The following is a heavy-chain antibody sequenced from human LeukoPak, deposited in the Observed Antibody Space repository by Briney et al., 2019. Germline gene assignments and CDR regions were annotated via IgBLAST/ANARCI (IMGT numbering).Heavy chain of an antibody. V-gene: IGHV4-59*08. D-gene: IGHD6-13*01. Sequence: SETLSLTCTVSGGSITHYYWTWIRQPPGKTLEWIGYSYYSGSTKYNPSLKSRVTISVDTSKNQFSLKLSSVTAADTAVYYCARHEKLAAAVFDPWGQGTLVTVSS. CDR3: ARHEKLAAAVFDP. CDR1: GGSITHYY. J-gene: IGHJ5*02. CDR2: SYYSGST.